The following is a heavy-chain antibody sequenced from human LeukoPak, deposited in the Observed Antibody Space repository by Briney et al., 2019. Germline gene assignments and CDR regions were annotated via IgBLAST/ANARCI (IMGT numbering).Heavy chain of an antibody. V-gene: IGHV4-4*07. CDR2: IYTSGST. J-gene: IGHJ4*02. CDR1: GGSISSYY. Sequence: SETLSLTCTVSGGSISSYYWSWIRQPAGKGLEWIGRIYTSGSTNYNPSLKSRVTMSVDTSKNQFSLKLSSVTAADTAVYYCARVGRYCSSTSCLYFDYWGQGTLVTVSS. CDR3: ARVGRYCSSTSCLYFDY. D-gene: IGHD2-2*01.